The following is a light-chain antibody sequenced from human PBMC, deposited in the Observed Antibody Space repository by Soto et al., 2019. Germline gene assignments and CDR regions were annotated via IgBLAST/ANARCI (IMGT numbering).Light chain of an antibody. V-gene: IGKV3-11*01. CDR2: DAS. CDR1: QSVSRY. CDR3: QQRFNWPRFT. Sequence: EIVLTQSPATLSLSPGERATLSCRASQSVSRYLAWYQQKPGQAPRLLIYDASNRATDIPARFSGGGSGTDFTLTISSLEPEDFAVYYCQQRFNWPRFTSGQGTKLEI. J-gene: IGKJ2*01.